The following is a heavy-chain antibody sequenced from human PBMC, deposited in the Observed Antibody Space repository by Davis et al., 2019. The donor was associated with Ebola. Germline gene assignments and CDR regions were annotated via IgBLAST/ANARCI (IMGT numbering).Heavy chain of an antibody. CDR3: ARGLNWNWFDYYYGMDV. Sequence: GESLKISCAASGFTFSDYYMSWIRQAPGKGLEWVSYISSSGSTIYYADSVKGRFTISRDNAKNSLYLQMNSLRAEDTAVYYCARGLNWNWFDYYYGMDVWGQGTTVTVSS. CDR1: GFTFSDYY. J-gene: IGHJ6*02. V-gene: IGHV3-11*01. D-gene: IGHD1-7*01. CDR2: ISSSGSTI.